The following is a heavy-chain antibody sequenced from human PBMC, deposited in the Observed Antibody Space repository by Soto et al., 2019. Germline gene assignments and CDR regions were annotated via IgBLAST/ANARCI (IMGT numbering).Heavy chain of an antibody. CDR1: GYSISSGYY. CDR2: IYHSGST. Sequence: SETLSLTCAVSGYSISSGYYWGWIRQPPGKGLEWIGSIYHSGSTYYNPSLKSRVTISVDTSKNQFSLKLSSVTAADTAVYYCARGSGQRPTAPIDYWGQGTLVTVSS. D-gene: IGHD3-10*01. V-gene: IGHV4-38-2*01. J-gene: IGHJ4*02. CDR3: ARGSGQRPTAPIDY.